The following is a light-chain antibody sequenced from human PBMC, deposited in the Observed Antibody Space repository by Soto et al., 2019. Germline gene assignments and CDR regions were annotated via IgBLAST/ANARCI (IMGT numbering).Light chain of an antibody. Sequence: DIQMTQSPSSLSASVGDRVIITCRASQGISDHLAWYQQKSGKVPKLLIYAASTVQSGVPSRFSGSGSGTEFTLTISSLQPEDVATYYCQKHNGAPFTFGGGTKVEIK. CDR2: AAS. V-gene: IGKV1-27*01. J-gene: IGKJ4*01. CDR1: QGISDH. CDR3: QKHNGAPFT.